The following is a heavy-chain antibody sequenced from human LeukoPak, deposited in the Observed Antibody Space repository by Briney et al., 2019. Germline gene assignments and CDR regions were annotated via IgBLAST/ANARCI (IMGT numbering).Heavy chain of an antibody. J-gene: IGHJ4*02. CDR3: AKWPEGAMDHFDY. CDR1: GFTFSSYA. D-gene: IGHD3-16*01. V-gene: IGHV3-23*01. CDR2: ISGSGGST. Sequence: GGSLRLSCAASGFTFSSYAMSWVRQAPGKGLEWVSAISGSGGSTYYADSVKGRFTISRDNSKNTLYLEMSSLRVEDTAIYYCAKWPEGAMDHFDYWGQGTLVTVSS.